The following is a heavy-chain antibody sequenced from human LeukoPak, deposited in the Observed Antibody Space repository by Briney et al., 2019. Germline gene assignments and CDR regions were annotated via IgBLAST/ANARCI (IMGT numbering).Heavy chain of an antibody. Sequence: GASVKVSCKASGYIFTTYGISWVRQAPGQGLEWMGWISAYNGNTNYAQRLQGRVIMTTDTSTSTAYMELRSLRSDDTAVYYCARRVPHYYYGMDVWGQGTTVTVSS. CDR1: GYIFTTYG. D-gene: IGHD4/OR15-4a*01. CDR3: ARRVPHYYYGMDV. CDR2: ISAYNGNT. J-gene: IGHJ6*02. V-gene: IGHV1-18*01.